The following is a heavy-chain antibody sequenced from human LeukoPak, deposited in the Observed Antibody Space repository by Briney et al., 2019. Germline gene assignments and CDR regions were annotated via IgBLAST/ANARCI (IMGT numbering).Heavy chain of an antibody. Sequence: PSETLSLTCAVYGGSFSGYYWSWIRQPPGKGLEWIGEINHSGSTNYNPSLKSRVTISVDTSKNQFPLKLSSVTAADTAVYYCARDVGGSYVQPFDYWGQGTLVTVSS. J-gene: IGHJ4*02. CDR2: INHSGST. CDR3: ARDVGGSYVQPFDY. CDR1: GGSFSGYY. D-gene: IGHD1-26*01. V-gene: IGHV4-34*01.